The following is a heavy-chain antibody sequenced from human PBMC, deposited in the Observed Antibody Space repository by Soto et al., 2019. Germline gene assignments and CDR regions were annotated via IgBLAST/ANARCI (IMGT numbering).Heavy chain of an antibody. D-gene: IGHD6-19*01. CDR3: AKASSGWPYFDY. CDR2: ISGSGGST. V-gene: IGHV3-23*01. CDR1: GFTFSSYA. Sequence: EVQLLESGGGLVQPGGSLRLSCAASGFTFSSYAMSWVRQAPGKGLEWVSTISGSGGSTYYADSVKGRFTMSRDNSKNTLYLQMNSLRAYDTAAYYCAKASSGWPYFDYWGQGTLVTVSS. J-gene: IGHJ4*02.